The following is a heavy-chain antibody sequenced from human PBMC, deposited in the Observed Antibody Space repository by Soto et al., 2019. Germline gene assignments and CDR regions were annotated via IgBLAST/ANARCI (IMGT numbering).Heavy chain of an antibody. D-gene: IGHD3-16*01. J-gene: IGHJ6*03. CDR3: AREGPEIYDYIWGSYPSGYYMDV. CDR1: GFTFSSYW. CDR2: IKQDGSEK. V-gene: IGHV3-7*01. Sequence: GGSLRLSCAASGFTFSSYWMSWVRQAPGKGLEWVANIKQDGSEKYYVDSVKGRFTISRDNAKNSLYLQMNSLRAEDTAVYYCAREGPEIYDYIWGSYPSGYYMDVWGKGPRSPSP.